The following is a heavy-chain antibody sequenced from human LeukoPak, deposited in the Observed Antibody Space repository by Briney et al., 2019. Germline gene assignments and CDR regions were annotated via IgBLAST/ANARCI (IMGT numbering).Heavy chain of an antibody. CDR2: IYYSGST. V-gene: IGHV4-39*07. J-gene: IGHJ5*02. D-gene: IGHD3-3*01. CDR1: GGSISSSSYY. CDR3: ARDITIFGWFDP. Sequence: SETLSLTCTVSGGSISSSSYYWGWIRQPPGKGLEWIGSIYYSGSTYYNPSLKSRVTISVDTSKNQFSLKLSSVTAADTAVYYCARDITIFGWFDPWGQGTLVTVSS.